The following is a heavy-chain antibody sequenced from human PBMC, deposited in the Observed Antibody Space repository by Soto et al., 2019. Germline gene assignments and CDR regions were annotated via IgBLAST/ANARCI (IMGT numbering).Heavy chain of an antibody. CDR2: ISGSGGST. V-gene: IGHV3-23*01. Sequence: GGSLRLSCAASGFTFSTYAMSWVRQAPGKGLEWVSAISGSGGSTYYADSVKGRFTISRDNSKNTLYLQVNSLRAEDTGVYYCAKVYYNFWSGYDYWGQGALVTSPQ. CDR1: GFTFSTYA. D-gene: IGHD3-3*01. J-gene: IGHJ4*02. CDR3: AKVYYNFWSGYDY.